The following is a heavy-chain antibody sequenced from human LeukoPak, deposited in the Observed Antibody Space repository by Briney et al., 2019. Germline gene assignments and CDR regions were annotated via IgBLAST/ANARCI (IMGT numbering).Heavy chain of an antibody. Sequence: GGSLRLSCVASGFTFSNTWMSWVRQAPGKGLEWVGRLKSQTDGGTTDYAAPVGGRFTISRDDSKNTLYPQMDSLKTDDTAVYYCATGPEPAAMVFDFWGQGTLVTVSS. V-gene: IGHV3-15*01. D-gene: IGHD2-2*01. CDR3: ATGPEPAAMVFDF. CDR2: LKSQTDGGTT. CDR1: GFTFSNTW. J-gene: IGHJ4*02.